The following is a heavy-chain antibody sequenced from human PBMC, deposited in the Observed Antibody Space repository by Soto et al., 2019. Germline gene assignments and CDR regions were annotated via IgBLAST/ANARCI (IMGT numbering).Heavy chain of an antibody. CDR3: AKDSVALLWFGASDY. CDR1: GFTFDDYA. Sequence: EVQLVESGGGLVQPGRSLRLSCAASGFTFDDYAMHWVRQAPGKGLEWVSGISWNSGSKGYADSVKGRFTISRDNAKNSLYLQMNSLRAEDTALYYCAKDSVALLWFGASDYWGQGTLVTVSS. V-gene: IGHV3-9*01. CDR2: ISWNSGSK. J-gene: IGHJ4*02. D-gene: IGHD3-10*01.